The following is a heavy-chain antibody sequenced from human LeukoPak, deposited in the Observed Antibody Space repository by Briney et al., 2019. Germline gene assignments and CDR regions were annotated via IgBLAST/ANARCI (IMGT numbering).Heavy chain of an antibody. Sequence: GESLKISCKGSGYSFTSYWIGWARQMPGKGLEWMGIIYPGDSDTRYSPSFQGQVTISADKSISTAYLQWSSLKASDTAMYYCARMGVGATGIGAFDIWGQGTMVTVSS. CDR1: GYSFTSYW. D-gene: IGHD1-26*01. CDR2: IYPGDSDT. J-gene: IGHJ3*02. CDR3: ARMGVGATGIGAFDI. V-gene: IGHV5-51*01.